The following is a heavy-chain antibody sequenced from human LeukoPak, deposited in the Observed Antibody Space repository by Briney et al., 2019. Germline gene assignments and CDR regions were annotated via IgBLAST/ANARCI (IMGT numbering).Heavy chain of an antibody. Sequence: PGGSLRLSCAASGFTFSSYEMNWVRQAPGKGLEWVSYISSSGSTIYYADSVKGRFTISRDNAKNSLYLQMNSLRAEDTAVYYCARGGGYCSSTYCYYGMDVWGQGTTVTVSS. D-gene: IGHD2-2*01. CDR1: GFTFSSYE. CDR3: ARGGGYCSSTYCYYGMDV. CDR2: ISSSGSTI. J-gene: IGHJ6*02. V-gene: IGHV3-48*03.